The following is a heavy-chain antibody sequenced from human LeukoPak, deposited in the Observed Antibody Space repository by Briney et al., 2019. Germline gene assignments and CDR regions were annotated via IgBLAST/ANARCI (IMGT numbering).Heavy chain of an antibody. J-gene: IGHJ6*02. CDR2: ISYDGSNK. V-gene: IGHV3-30-3*01. Sequence: GGSLRLSCAASGFTFSSYAMHWVRQAPGKGLEWVAVISYDGSNKYYADSVKGRFTISRDNSKNTLYLQMNSLRAEDTAVYYCARERQTGYYGMDVWGQGTTVTVSS. D-gene: IGHD1-14*01. CDR3: ARERQTGYYGMDV. CDR1: GFTFSSYA.